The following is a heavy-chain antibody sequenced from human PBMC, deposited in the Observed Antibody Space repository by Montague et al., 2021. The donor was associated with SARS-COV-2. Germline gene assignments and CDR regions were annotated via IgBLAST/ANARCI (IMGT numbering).Heavy chain of an antibody. CDR3: ARDREITMVRGAPLYGMDV. Sequence: SLRLSCAASGFTFSSYGMHWVRQAPGKGLEWVAVIWYDGSNKYYADSVKGRFTISRDNSKNTLYLQMNSLRAEDTAVYYCARDREITMVRGAPLYGMDVWGQGTTVTVSS. J-gene: IGHJ6*02. CDR2: IWYDGSNK. D-gene: IGHD3-10*01. V-gene: IGHV3-33*01. CDR1: GFTFSSYG.